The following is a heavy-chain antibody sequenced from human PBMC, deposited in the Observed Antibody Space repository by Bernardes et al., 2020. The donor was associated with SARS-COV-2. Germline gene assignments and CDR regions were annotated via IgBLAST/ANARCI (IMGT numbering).Heavy chain of an antibody. J-gene: IGHJ3*02. CDR3: ARGIRVRYDAFDI. Sequence: ETLSLTCTVSGVSISSSDYYWGCWGWIRQPPGKGLEWMGTMYYSGSTYYNPSLKSRLTLSVDTSKKQFSLKLSSVTAADTAVYFCARGIRVRYDAFDIWGQGTMVTVSS. CDR2: MYYSGST. CDR1: GVSISSSDYY. D-gene: IGHD3-10*01. V-gene: IGHV4-39*01.